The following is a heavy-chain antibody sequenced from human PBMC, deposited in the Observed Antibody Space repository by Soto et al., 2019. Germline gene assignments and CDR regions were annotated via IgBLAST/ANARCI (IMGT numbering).Heavy chain of an antibody. CDR2: VSGNGDRT. Sequence: EVQLLESGGGLVQPGGSLRLSCAASGFTFSSFAMNWVRQAPGKGLEWVSVVSGNGDRTEYADSVKGRFTISRDNSKNTVYLQMTSLRVEDAAVYYCAKDDRWLVPTHVDYWGQGTLVTVSS. D-gene: IGHD6-19*01. J-gene: IGHJ4*02. CDR1: GFTFSSFA. CDR3: AKDDRWLVPTHVDY. V-gene: IGHV3-23*01.